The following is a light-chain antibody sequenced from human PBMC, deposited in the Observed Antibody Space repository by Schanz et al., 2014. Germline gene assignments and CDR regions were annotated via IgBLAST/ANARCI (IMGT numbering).Light chain of an antibody. CDR3: LQTYMTPPT. V-gene: IGKV1-39*01. J-gene: IGKJ3*01. CDR1: QSISTY. Sequence: DIQMTQSPSSLSTSIGGRVTITCRASQSISTYLSWYQHKPGKAPNLLIYDASTLQRGVPSRFSGSGSGTDFTLTITSLQPEDFATYDCLQTYMTPPTLGPGTKLKIK. CDR2: DAS.